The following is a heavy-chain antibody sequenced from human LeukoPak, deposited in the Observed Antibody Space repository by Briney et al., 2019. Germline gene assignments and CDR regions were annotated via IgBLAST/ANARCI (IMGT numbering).Heavy chain of an antibody. Sequence: HGESLKISCKGSGYSFTSYWIGWVRQMPGKGLEWMGIIYPGDSDTRYSPSFQGQVTISADKSISTAYLQWSSLKASDTAMYYCARLPLGTTDGYYYYGMDVWGQGTTVTVSS. V-gene: IGHV5-51*01. CDR2: IYPGDSDT. J-gene: IGHJ6*02. CDR3: ARLPLGTTDGYYYYGMDV. CDR1: GYSFTSYW. D-gene: IGHD2-2*01.